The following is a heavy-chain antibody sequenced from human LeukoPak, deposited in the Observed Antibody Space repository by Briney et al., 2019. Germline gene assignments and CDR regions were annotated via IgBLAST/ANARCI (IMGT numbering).Heavy chain of an antibody. CDR2: ISSSGSTT. D-gene: IGHD3-22*01. J-gene: IGHJ4*02. Sequence: PGGSLRLSCAASGFTFSSYEVNWVRQAPGKGLEWVSYISSSGSTTNYADSVKGRFSISRDTAKDSLYLQMNSLRAEDTAVYYCARAPDTRYYYDSSGYYYEWGQGTLVTVSS. V-gene: IGHV3-48*03. CDR1: GFTFSSYE. CDR3: ARAPDTRYYYDSSGYYYE.